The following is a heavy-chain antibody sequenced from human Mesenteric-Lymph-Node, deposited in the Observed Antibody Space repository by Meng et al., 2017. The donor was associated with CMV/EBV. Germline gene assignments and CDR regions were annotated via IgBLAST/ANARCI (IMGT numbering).Heavy chain of an antibody. J-gene: IGHJ6*02. V-gene: IGHV4-59*01. CDR1: GDSISSYY. D-gene: IGHD2-2*01. CDR2: IYYSGST. Sequence: SETLSLTCTVSGDSISSYYWSWIRQPPGKGLEWIGYIYYSGSTNYNPSLKSRVTISVDTSKNQLSLKLSSVTAADTAVYYCARGCSSTSCYDPPPPNNYYFGMDVWGQGTTVTVSS. CDR3: ARGCSSTSCYDPPPPNNYYFGMDV.